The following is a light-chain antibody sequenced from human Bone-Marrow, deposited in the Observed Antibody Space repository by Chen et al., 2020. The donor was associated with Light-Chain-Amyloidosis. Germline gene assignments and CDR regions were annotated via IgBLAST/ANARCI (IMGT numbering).Light chain of an antibody. V-gene: IGKV3-11*01. CDR1: QSVRRY. Sequence: DIVLTQSPATLSLSPGERATLSCRASQSVRRYLDWYQQKPGQAPRLLIYEASNRASGLPARFSGSESGTDFTLTISSLEPEDFAVYYCQQRSNWPQRTFGQGTKVEI. J-gene: IGKJ1*01. CDR3: QQRSNWPQRT. CDR2: EAS.